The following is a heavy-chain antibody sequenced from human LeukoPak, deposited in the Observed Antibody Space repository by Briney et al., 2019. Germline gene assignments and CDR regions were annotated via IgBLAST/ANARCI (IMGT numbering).Heavy chain of an antibody. Sequence: GGSLRLSCAAPGFTFSDYYMSWIRQAPGKGLEWVSYISSSGSTIYYADSVKGRFTISRDNAKNSLYLQMNSLRAEDTAVYYYAREYSSSWYGVYWGQGTLVTVSS. V-gene: IGHV3-11*01. CDR1: GFTFSDYY. J-gene: IGHJ4*02. CDR3: AREYSSSWYGVY. CDR2: ISSSGSTI. D-gene: IGHD6-13*01.